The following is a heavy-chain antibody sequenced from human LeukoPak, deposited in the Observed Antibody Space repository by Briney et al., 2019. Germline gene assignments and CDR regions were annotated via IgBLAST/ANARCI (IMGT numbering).Heavy chain of an antibody. CDR2: IYYSGST. CDR3: ARDTAGQQLVQGQSDY. CDR1: GGSISSSSYY. V-gene: IGHV4-39*07. D-gene: IGHD6-13*01. J-gene: IGHJ4*02. Sequence: ETLSLTCTVSGGSISSSSYYWGWIRQPPGKGLEWIGSIYYSGSTYYNPSLKSRVTISVDTSKNQFSLKLSSVTAADTAVYYCARDTAGQQLVQGQSDYWGQGTLVTVSS.